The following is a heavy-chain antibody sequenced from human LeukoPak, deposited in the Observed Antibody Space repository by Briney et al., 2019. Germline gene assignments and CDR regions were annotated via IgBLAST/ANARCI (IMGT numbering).Heavy chain of an antibody. Sequence: SETLSLTCTVSGGSISSYYWSWIRQPPGKGLEWIGYIYYSGSTNYNPSLKSRVTMSVDTSKNQFFLKLSFVTAADTAVYYCARGHDGAYPAYYFDYWGQGTLVTVSS. D-gene: IGHD4-17*01. V-gene: IGHV4-59*12. CDR2: IYYSGST. J-gene: IGHJ4*02. CDR1: GGSISSYY. CDR3: ARGHDGAYPAYYFDY.